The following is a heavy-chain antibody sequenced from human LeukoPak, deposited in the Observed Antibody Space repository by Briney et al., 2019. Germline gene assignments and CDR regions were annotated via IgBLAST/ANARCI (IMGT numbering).Heavy chain of an antibody. CDR1: GFTFSSYV. Sequence: GGSLRLSCAASGFTFSSYVMHWARQAPGKGLEYVSAISSNGGSTYYPNPVKGRFTISRDNSKNTLYLQTGSLRAEDMAIYYCARSKRYCTNGICYTNGGFDHWGQGILVTVSS. V-gene: IGHV3-64*01. CDR2: ISSNGGST. J-gene: IGHJ4*02. CDR3: ARSKRYCTNGICYTNGGFDH. D-gene: IGHD2-8*01.